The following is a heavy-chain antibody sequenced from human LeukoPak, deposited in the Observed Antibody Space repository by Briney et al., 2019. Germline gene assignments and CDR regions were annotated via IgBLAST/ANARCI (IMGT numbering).Heavy chain of an antibody. CDR2: FYYSGST. D-gene: IGHD4-11*01. Sequence: PSETLSLTCTVSGGSITISTYYWGWIRQPPGNGLEWIGNFYYSGSTYYNPSLKSRVTISVDTSKNQFSLKLSSVTAADTAVYYCARAESNLDWYFDLWGRGTLVTVSS. CDR1: GGSITISTYY. J-gene: IGHJ2*01. V-gene: IGHV4-39*01. CDR3: ARAESNLDWYFDL.